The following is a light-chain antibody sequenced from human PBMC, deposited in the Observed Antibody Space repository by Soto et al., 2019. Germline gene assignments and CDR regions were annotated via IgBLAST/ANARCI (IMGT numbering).Light chain of an antibody. Sequence: DIQLTQSPSSLSTSVGDRVTITCRASQSISNYINWYQQKPGKAPKLLIYAASSLQSGVPSRFSGSGSGTDFILIISSLQPEDFATYYCQQSYSTPATFGQGTKVEIK. CDR3: QQSYSTPAT. J-gene: IGKJ1*01. V-gene: IGKV1-39*01. CDR1: QSISNY. CDR2: AAS.